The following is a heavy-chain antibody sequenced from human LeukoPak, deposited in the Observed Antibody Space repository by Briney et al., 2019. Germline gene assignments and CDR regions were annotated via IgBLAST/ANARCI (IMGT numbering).Heavy chain of an antibody. Sequence: SVKVSCKASGGTFSSYAISWVRQAPGQGLEWMGGIIPIFGTANYAQKFQGRVTMTRDTSTSTVYMELSSLRSEDTAVYYCARRGGDGCFDYWGQGTLVTVSS. J-gene: IGHJ4*02. D-gene: IGHD3-10*01. V-gene: IGHV1-69*05. CDR3: ARRGGDGCFDY. CDR2: IIPIFGTA. CDR1: GGTFSSYA.